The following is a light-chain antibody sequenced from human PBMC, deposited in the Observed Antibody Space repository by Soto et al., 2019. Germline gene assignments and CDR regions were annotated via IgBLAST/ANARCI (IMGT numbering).Light chain of an antibody. CDR2: NSS. CDR3: QQYNNSPPVYT. CDR1: QSVNSN. V-gene: IGKV3-15*01. J-gene: IGKJ2*01. Sequence: EIVMTQSPATLSVSPGERATLSCRASQSVNSNLAWYQQKRGHAPRLLIYNSSTRATGIPARFSGSGSGTEFTLTIRILQSEDFAVYFCQQYNNSPPVYTFGQWTKLEIK.